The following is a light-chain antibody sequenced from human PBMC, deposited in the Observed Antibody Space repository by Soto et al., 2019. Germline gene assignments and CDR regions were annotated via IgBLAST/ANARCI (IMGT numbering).Light chain of an antibody. CDR2: DVS. Sequence: EVVLTQSPGTLSMSPGDRATLSCRASQSVPGSDVAWYQQKPGQAPRLLIYDVSSRATGTPERFSGSGSGTDFTLNIGRLEPEDFAVYYCKQYGTSPRTFGGGTKVEIK. J-gene: IGKJ4*01. CDR3: KQYGTSPRT. CDR1: QSVPGSD. V-gene: IGKV3-20*01.